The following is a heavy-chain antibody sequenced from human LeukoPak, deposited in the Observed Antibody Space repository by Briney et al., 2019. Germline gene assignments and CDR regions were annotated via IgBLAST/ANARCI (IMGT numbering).Heavy chain of an antibody. Sequence: SETLSLTCAVYGGSLSGYYWSWVRQPPGKGLEWIGETSHSGNTNYDPSLKSRVTISVDKSENQFSLKLSSVTADTAVYYCARGTPARAFDIWGQGTMVIVSS. CDR3: ARGTPARAFDI. D-gene: IGHD2-15*01. J-gene: IGHJ3*02. CDR1: GGSLSGYY. CDR2: TSHSGNT. V-gene: IGHV4-34*01.